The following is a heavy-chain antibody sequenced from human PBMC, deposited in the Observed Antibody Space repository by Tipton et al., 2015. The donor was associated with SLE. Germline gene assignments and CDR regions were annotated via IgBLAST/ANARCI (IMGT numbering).Heavy chain of an antibody. CDR1: GGSISNYY. D-gene: IGHD6-19*01. J-gene: IGHJ4*02. Sequence: TLSLTCTVSGGSISNYYWSWIRQPAGKGLEWIVRIYTSGSTNYNPALKRRVTMSVDTSKNQFSLKLSSVTAADTAVYYCARDHPVAGPFDYWGQGTLVTVSS. V-gene: IGHV4-4*07. CDR3: ARDHPVAGPFDY. CDR2: IYTSGST.